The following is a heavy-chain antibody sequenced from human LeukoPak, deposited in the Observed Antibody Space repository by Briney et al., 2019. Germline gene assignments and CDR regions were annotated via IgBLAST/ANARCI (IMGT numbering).Heavy chain of an antibody. Sequence: PSETLSLTCTFSGGSISPSGYYWGWIRQPPGGGLEWIGSINYSGTTYYNPSLKSRVTISVDTSKNQLSLKVTSVTAADTSVYYCARHSDAGSGEHGFHIRGQGTVVTVSS. J-gene: IGHJ3*02. CDR1: GGSISPSGYY. D-gene: IGHD3-10*01. CDR3: ARHSDAGSGEHGFHI. CDR2: INYSGTT. V-gene: IGHV4-39*01.